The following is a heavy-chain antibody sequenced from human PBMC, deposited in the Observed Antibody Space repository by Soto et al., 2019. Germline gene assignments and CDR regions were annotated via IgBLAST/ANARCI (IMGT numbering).Heavy chain of an antibody. CDR3: ARLPTNGDPLYYFDY. CDR2: IYYSGST. D-gene: IGHD4-17*01. Sequence: PSETRSLTWTVSGGSISSSSYYWVWIRQPPGKGREWIGSIYYSGSTYYNPSLKSRVTISVDTSKNQFSLKLSSVTAADTAVYYCARLPTNGDPLYYFDYWGQGTLVTVSS. CDR1: GGSISSSSYY. V-gene: IGHV4-39*01. J-gene: IGHJ4*02.